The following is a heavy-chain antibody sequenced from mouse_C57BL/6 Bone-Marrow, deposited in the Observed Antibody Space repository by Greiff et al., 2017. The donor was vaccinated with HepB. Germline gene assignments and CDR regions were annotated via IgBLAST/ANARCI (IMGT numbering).Heavy chain of an antibody. CDR2: LDPSDSYT. J-gene: IGHJ1*03. V-gene: IGHV1-69*01. CDR1: GYTFTSSW. CDR3: SLYWYFDV. Sequence: QVQLQQPGAELVMPGASVKLSCKASGYTFTSSWMHWVKQRPGQGLEWIGELDPSDSYTNYNQKFKGKSTLTVDKSSSTAYMQLSSLTSEDSAVYYCSLYWYFDVWGTGTTVTVSS.